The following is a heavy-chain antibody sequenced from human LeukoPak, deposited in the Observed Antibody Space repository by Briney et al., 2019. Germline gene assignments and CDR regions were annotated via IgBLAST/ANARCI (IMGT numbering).Heavy chain of an antibody. CDR1: GYTFTGYY. V-gene: IGHV1-2*02. J-gene: IGHJ4*02. CDR3: ARVYGDYPPFDY. D-gene: IGHD4-17*01. CDR2: INPNSGGT. Sequence: AASVKVSCKASGYTFTGYYMHWVRQAPGQGLEWMGWINPNSGGTNYAQKFQGRVTMTRDTSISTAYMELSRLRSDDTAVYYCARVYGDYPPFDYWGQGTLVTVSS.